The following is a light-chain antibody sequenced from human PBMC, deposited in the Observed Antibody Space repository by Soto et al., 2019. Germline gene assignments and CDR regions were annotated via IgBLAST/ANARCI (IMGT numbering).Light chain of an antibody. J-gene: IGLJ1*01. V-gene: IGLV9-49*01. CDR1: SGYSNYK. Sequence: QSALTQPPSVSASRGASVTLTCTLSSGYSNYKVDWYQQRPGKGPRFVMRVGTGGIVGSKGDGIPDRFSVLGSGLNRYLTIKNIQEEDESDYHCGADHGSGSNFVYVFGTGTKVTVL. CDR3: GADHGSGSNFVYV. CDR2: VGTGGIVG.